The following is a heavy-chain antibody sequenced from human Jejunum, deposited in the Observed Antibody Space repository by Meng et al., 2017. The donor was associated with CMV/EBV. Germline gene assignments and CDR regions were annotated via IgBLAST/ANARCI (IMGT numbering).Heavy chain of an antibody. D-gene: IGHD3-16*02. V-gene: IGHV3-11*04. J-gene: IGHJ6*02. CDR2: ISSSGSTI. CDR1: YY. Sequence: YYMSWIRQAPGKGLEWVSYISSSGSTIYYADSVKGRFTISRDNAKNSLYLQMNSLRAEDTAVYYCARDGGRLGELSADYYYYGMDVWGQGTTVTVSS. CDR3: ARDGGRLGELSADYYYYGMDV.